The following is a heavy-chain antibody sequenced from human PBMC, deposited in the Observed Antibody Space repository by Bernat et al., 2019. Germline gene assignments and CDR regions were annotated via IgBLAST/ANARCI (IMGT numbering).Heavy chain of an antibody. CDR2: INAGNGNT. J-gene: IGHJ5*02. Sequence: QVQFVQSGAEVKKPGASVKVSCKASGYTFSSYAMHWVRQAPGQSLEWMGWINAGNGNTKYSQKLQDRVTITRDTSASTAYMELSSLRSEDTAVYYCARDGGNYVASGIIEHWFDPWGQGTLVTVSS. D-gene: IGHD4-23*01. CDR3: ARDGGNYVASGIIEHWFDP. V-gene: IGHV1-3*01. CDR1: GYTFSSYA.